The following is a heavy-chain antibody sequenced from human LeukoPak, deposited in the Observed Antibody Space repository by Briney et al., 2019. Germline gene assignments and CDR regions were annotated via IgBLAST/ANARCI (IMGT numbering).Heavy chain of an antibody. V-gene: IGHV3-13*04. CDR1: GFTLTSHD. CDR3: ARAGSGWYYFDI. J-gene: IGHJ4*02. D-gene: IGHD6-19*01. CDR2: IGIAGDT. Sequence: GGSLRLSCAASGFTLTSHDMYWVRQNSGKGLEWVSAIGIAGDTYYPDFAKGRFIISRENAKNSLYLQMNRLRAGDTAVYYCARAGSGWYYFDIWGQGALVTVSS.